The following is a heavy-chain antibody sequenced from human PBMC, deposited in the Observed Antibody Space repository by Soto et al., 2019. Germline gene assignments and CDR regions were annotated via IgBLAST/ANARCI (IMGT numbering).Heavy chain of an antibody. CDR1: SGSISSSNW. CDR2: IYHSGST. J-gene: IGHJ6*03. CDR3: ARAIAADYYYYYMDV. Sequence: SETLSLTCAVSSGSISSSNWWRWVRQPPGKGLEWIGEIYHSGSTNYNPSLKSRVTISVDKSKNQFSLKLSSVTAADTAVYYCARAIAADYYYYYMDVWGKGTTVTVSS. V-gene: IGHV4-4*02. D-gene: IGHD6-13*01.